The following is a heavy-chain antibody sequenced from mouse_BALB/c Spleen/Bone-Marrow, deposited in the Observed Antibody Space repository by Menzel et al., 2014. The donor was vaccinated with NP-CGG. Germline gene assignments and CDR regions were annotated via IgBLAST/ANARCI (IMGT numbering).Heavy chain of an antibody. CDR2: IDPANGNT. J-gene: IGHJ2*01. Sequence: VQLQQSGAELVKPGASVKLSCTASSFNIKDTYMHWVKQRPEQGLEWIGRIDPANGNTKYDPKFQGKATITADTSSNTAYLQLSSLTSEDTAVYYCARYYYGSSYFDYWGQDTTLTVSS. CDR1: SFNIKDTY. V-gene: IGHV14-3*02. D-gene: IGHD1-1*01. CDR3: ARYYYGSSYFDY.